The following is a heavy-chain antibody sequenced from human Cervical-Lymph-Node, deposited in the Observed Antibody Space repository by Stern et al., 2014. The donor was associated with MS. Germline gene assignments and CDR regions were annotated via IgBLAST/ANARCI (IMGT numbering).Heavy chain of an antibody. D-gene: IGHD2-15*01. Sequence: QVQLVQSGGGVVPPGRSLRLSCAASGFTFSNYAMHWVRQAPGKGLEWVAVISPDGSNKDYADSVKGRFSISRDSSKNTLYLHMDSLRPEDTAVYYCAGRYCRAGACYSFVSWGQGTLVTVSS. V-gene: IGHV3-30*04. J-gene: IGHJ5*01. CDR1: GFTFSNYA. CDR2: ISPDGSNK. CDR3: AGRYCRAGACYSFVS.